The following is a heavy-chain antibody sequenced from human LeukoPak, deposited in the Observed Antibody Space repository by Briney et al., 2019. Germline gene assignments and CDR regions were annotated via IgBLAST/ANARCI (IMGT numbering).Heavy chain of an antibody. CDR2: VSTTTGDK. CDR3: PRDRRVSGEPIFDY. D-gene: IGHD2-21*01. Sequence: ASEKVSHKSSGYTFTDFSQHWVRQAPGQRLEGRGWVSTTTGDKKYAPKFQGRVTMTRDTSISTVYMEMTSLTYVDTGAYYCPRDRRVSGEPIFDYWGQGTLVTVSS. CDR1: GYTFTDFS. J-gene: IGHJ4*02. V-gene: IGHV1-2*02.